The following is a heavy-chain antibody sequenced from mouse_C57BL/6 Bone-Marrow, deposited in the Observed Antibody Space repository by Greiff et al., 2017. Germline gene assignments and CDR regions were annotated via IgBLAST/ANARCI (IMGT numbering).Heavy chain of an antibody. Sequence: EVKLMESGPGLAKPSQTLSLTCSVTGYSITSDYWNWIRKFPGNKLEYMGYISYSGSTYYNPTLKSRISITRETSKNQYYQQLNAVTTEDTATYYCARYSSYGAEYVDVWGTGTTVTVSS. J-gene: IGHJ1*03. CDR3: ARYSSYGAEYVDV. D-gene: IGHD1-1*01. CDR2: ISYSGST. CDR1: GYSITSDY. V-gene: IGHV3-8*01.